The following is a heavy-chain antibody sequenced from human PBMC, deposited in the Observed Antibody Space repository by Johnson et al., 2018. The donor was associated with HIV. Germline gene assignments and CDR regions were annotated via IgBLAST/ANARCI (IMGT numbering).Heavy chain of an antibody. CDR3: AKDDNLGVWYSDAFDI. CDR1: GFTFANYG. V-gene: IGHV3-30*02. J-gene: IGHJ3*02. Sequence: QVQLVESGGGVVQPGGSLRLSCAASGFTFANYGMHWVRQAPGKGLEWVAFIAHDESITHYADSVKGRFTMSRYTSKNTLYLQMKSLRAEDTAIYYCAKDDNLGVWYSDAFDIWGQGTVVTVSS. D-gene: IGHD2-21*02. CDR2: IAHDESIT.